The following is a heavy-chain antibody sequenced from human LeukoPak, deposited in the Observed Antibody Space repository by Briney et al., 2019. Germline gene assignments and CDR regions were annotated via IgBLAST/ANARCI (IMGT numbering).Heavy chain of an antibody. V-gene: IGHV3-23*01. Sequence: PGGSLRLSCAASGFTFSNYAMTWVRQAPGKGLEWVSGISGSGSSTYYADSVKGRFTISRDNSKNTLYLQMNSLRAEDTAVYYCAREKDCSSTSCYNAFDYWGQGTLVTVSS. CDR2: ISGSGSST. CDR3: AREKDCSSTSCYNAFDY. CDR1: GFTFSNYA. J-gene: IGHJ4*02. D-gene: IGHD2-2*02.